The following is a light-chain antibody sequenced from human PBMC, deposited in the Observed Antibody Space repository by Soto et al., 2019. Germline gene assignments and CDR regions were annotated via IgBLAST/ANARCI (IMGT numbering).Light chain of an antibody. CDR2: DAS. CDR3: QQFNNWGLT. J-gene: IGKJ4*01. CDR1: QGISSA. V-gene: IGKV1D-13*01. Sequence: AIQLTQSPSSLSASVGDRVTITCRASQGISSALAWYQQKPGKAPKLLIYDASSLESGVPSRFSGSGSGTDFTLTISSLHPEDFATYYCQQFNNWGLTLGGGTKVEIK.